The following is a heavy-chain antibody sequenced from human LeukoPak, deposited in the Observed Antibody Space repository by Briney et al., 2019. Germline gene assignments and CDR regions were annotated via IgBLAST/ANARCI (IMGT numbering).Heavy chain of an antibody. CDR1: GFTFNRCW. J-gene: IGHJ4*02. CDR3: AREVGYCGSTSCRDY. Sequence: GGSLRLSCVVSGFTFNRCWMNWVRQAPGKGLEWVSSISSSSSYIYYADSVKGRFTISRDNAKNSLYLQMNSLRAEDTAVYYCAREVGYCGSTSCRDYWGQGTLVTVSS. D-gene: IGHD2-2*01. CDR2: ISSSSSYI. V-gene: IGHV3-21*01.